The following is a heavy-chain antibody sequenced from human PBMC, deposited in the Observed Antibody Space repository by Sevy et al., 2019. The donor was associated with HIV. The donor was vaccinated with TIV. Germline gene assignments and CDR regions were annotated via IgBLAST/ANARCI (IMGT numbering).Heavy chain of an antibody. CDR2: IRSKANSYAT. CDR1: GFTFSGSA. V-gene: IGHV3-73*01. CDR3: TTYNTVHCSSTSCYDNYYYMDV. J-gene: IGHJ6*03. Sequence: GGSLRLSCAASGFTFSGSAMHWVRQASGKGLEWVGRIRSKANSYATAYAASVKGRFTISRDDSTNTAYLQMNSLKTEDTAMYYCTTYNTVHCSSTSCYDNYYYMDVWGKGTTVTVSS. D-gene: IGHD2-2*01.